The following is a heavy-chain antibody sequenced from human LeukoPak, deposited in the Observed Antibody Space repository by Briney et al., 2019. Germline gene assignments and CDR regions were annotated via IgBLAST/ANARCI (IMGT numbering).Heavy chain of an antibody. D-gene: IGHD2-2*01. CDR1: GGSFSGYY. CDR2: INHSGST. Sequence: SETLSLTCAVYGGSFSGYYWSWIRQPPRKGLEWIGEINHSGSTNYNPSLKSRVTISVDTSKNQFSLKLSSVTAADTAVYYCAKWNCSSTSCYGEYYYYYYGMDVWGQGTTVTVSS. J-gene: IGHJ6*02. V-gene: IGHV4-34*01. CDR3: AKWNCSSTSCYGEYYYYYYGMDV.